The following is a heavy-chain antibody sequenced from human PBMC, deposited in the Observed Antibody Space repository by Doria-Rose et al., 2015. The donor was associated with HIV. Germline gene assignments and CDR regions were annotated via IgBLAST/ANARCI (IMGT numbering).Heavy chain of an antibody. V-gene: IGHV2-26*01. CDR3: ARIKSSRWYHKYYFDF. J-gene: IGHJ4*02. CDR2: IFSDDER. CDR1: GVSLSSPGMG. Sequence: SGPVLVRPTETLTLTCTVSGVSLSSPGMGVSWIRQPPGKALEWLAHIFSDDERTYKTSLKSRLIISRGTSKSQVVLTMTDMDPVDTATYYCARIKSSRWYHKYYFDFWGQGTLVIVSA. D-gene: IGHD6-13*01.